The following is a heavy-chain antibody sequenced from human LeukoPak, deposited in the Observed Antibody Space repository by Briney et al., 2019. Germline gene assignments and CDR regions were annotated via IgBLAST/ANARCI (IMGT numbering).Heavy chain of an antibody. CDR2: ISAYNGNT. J-gene: IGHJ4*02. Sequence: ASVKVSCKASGYTFTSYGISWVRQAPGPGHEWMGCISAYNGNTNYAQKLQGRVTMTTDTSTSTAYMELRSLRSDDTAVYYCARDLRHIVVVTAIPRRGYWGQGTLVTVSS. V-gene: IGHV1-18*01. CDR3: ARDLRHIVVVTAIPRRGY. CDR1: GYTFTSYG. D-gene: IGHD2-21*02.